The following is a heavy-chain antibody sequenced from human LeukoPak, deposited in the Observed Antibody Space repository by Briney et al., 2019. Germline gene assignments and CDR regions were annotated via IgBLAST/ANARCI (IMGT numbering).Heavy chain of an antibody. D-gene: IGHD2-2*01. J-gene: IGHJ6*03. Sequence: SETLSLTCAVYGGSFSGYHWSWIRQPPGKGLEWIGEINHSGSTNYNPSLKSRVTMSVDTSKNQFSLKLSSVTAADTAVYYCARGDIVVVPAAYYYYYYMDVWGKGTTVTVSS. CDR1: GGSFSGYH. CDR3: ARGDIVVVPAAYYYYYYMDV. V-gene: IGHV4-34*01. CDR2: INHSGST.